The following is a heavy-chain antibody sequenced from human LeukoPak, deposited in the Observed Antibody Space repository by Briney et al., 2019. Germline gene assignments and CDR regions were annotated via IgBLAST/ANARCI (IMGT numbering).Heavy chain of an antibody. V-gene: IGHV3-23*01. Sequence: WGSLRLSCAASGFTFSSYAMSWVSQAPGKGLEWVSAISGSGSTYYADSVKGRFTISRDNSKNTLYLQMNSLRAEDTAVYYCAKDSPYAYYGSGSYWDYWGQGTLVTVSS. J-gene: IGHJ4*02. CDR1: GFTFSSYA. CDR3: AKDSPYAYYGSGSYWDY. CDR2: ISGSGST. D-gene: IGHD3-10*01.